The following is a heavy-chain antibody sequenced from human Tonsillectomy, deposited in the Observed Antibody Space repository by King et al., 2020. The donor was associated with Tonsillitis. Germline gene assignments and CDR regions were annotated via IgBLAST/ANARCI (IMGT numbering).Heavy chain of an antibody. CDR1: GVTFSDSP. CDR3: ARHIVGATGAWD. J-gene: IGHJ4*02. Sequence: VQLVESGGGLVQPGGSLKPSCAASGVTFSDSPRNLVRQASGKGLAWVGRIRSKDNSPAKVYAASGKGRFVISRDGSKDTAYLQMNSLKTEDTAVYYCARHIVGATGAWDWGQGTLVTVSS. D-gene: IGHD1-26*01. CDR2: IRSKDNSPAK. V-gene: IGHV3-73*02.